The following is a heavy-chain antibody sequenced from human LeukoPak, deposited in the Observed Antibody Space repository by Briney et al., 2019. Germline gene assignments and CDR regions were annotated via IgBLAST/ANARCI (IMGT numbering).Heavy chain of an antibody. Sequence: PGGSLRLSCVASGITFSSYAMSWVRQAPGKGLEWVSAISASGGSTHHADSVRGRFTTSRDNSKNTPYLQMNSLRAEDTAGYYCAKVTGTYGGYYYGMDVWGQGTTVTVSS. CDR2: ISASGGST. J-gene: IGHJ6*02. D-gene: IGHD2-21*01. CDR1: GITFSSYA. V-gene: IGHV3-23*01. CDR3: AKVTGTYGGYYYGMDV.